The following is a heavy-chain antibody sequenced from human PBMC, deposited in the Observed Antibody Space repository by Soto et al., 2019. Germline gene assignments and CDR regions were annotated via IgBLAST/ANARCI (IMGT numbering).Heavy chain of an antibody. V-gene: IGHV1-24*01. J-gene: IGHJ4*02. Sequence: ASVKVSCKVSGYTLTELSMHWVRQAPGKGLEWIGGFDPEDGETIYAQKFQGRVTMTEDTSTDTAYMELSSLRSEDTAVYYCATVLRFLEWPRRLDYWGQGTLVTVSS. CDR3: ATVLRFLEWPRRLDY. CDR2: FDPEDGET. D-gene: IGHD3-3*01. CDR1: GYTLTELS.